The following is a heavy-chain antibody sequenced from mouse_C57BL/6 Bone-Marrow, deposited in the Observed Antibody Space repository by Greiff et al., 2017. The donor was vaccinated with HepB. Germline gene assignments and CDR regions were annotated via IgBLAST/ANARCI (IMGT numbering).Heavy chain of an antibody. D-gene: IGHD1-1*01. Sequence: EVKLVESGGGLVQPGGSLKLSCAASGFTFSDYYMYWVRQTPEKRLEWVAYISNGGGSTYYPDTVKGRFTFSRDNAKNTPYLQISRLKSEDTAMYYGARHGDSSRPYYAMDYWGQGTSVTVSS. CDR3: ARHGDSSRPYYAMDY. CDR2: ISNGGGST. V-gene: IGHV5-12*01. J-gene: IGHJ4*01. CDR1: GFTFSDYY.